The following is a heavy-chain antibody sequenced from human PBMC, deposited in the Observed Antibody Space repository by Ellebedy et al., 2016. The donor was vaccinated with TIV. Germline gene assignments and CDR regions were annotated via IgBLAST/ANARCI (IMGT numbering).Heavy chain of an antibody. CDR1: GGSFSGYY. Sequence: SETLSLXXAVNGGSFSGYYWTWIRQSPGKGLEWIGEINHSGSTNYNPSLKSRVTISVDTSKNQFSLNLSSVTAADTAVYYCAKVYYDSLTNLNGAFDIWGQGTMVTVSS. D-gene: IGHD3-22*01. V-gene: IGHV4-34*01. CDR3: AKVYYDSLTNLNGAFDI. CDR2: INHSGST. J-gene: IGHJ3*02.